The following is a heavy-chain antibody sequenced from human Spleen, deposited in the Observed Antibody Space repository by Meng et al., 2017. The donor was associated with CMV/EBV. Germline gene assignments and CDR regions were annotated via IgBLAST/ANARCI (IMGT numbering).Heavy chain of an antibody. Sequence: SETLSLTCSVSGGSMSNYYWSWIRQAPGSGLEWIAYIYYSGSTTYNPSLKSRVTISLDLSRNQFSLTLNSVTAADTAVYYCARAGSVGYCRDSACWGHLDYWGQGALVTVSS. J-gene: IGHJ4*02. CDR1: GGSMSNYY. D-gene: IGHD2-15*01. V-gene: IGHV4-59*01. CDR3: ARAGSVGYCRDSACWGHLDY. CDR2: IYYSGST.